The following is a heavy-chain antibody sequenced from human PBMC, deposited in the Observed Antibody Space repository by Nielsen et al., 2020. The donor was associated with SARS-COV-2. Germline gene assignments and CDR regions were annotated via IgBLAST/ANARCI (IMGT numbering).Heavy chain of an antibody. J-gene: IGHJ6*02. D-gene: IGHD3-10*01. CDR3: ARMGVSMVRGVTPTNYYYYYYGMDV. CDR2: INHSGST. Sequence: SQTLSLTCAVYGGSFSGYYWSWIRQPPGKGLEWIGEINHSGSTNYNPSLKSRVTISVDTSKNQFSLKLSSVTAADTAVYYCARMGVSMVRGVTPTNYYYYYYGMDVWGQGTTVTVSS. V-gene: IGHV4-34*01. CDR1: GGSFSGYY.